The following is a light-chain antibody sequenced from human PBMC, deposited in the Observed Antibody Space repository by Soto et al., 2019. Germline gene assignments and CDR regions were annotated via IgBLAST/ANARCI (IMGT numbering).Light chain of an antibody. CDR2: KAS. CDR1: QSISSW. J-gene: IGKJ1*01. V-gene: IGKV1-5*03. Sequence: DIQMTQSPSTLSAFVGDRVTITCRASQSISSWLAWYQQKPGKAPKLLIYKASSLDSGVPSRFSGSGSGTEFTLTISSLQPDDCATYYCQQYNSYSRTFGQGTKVEIK. CDR3: QQYNSYSRT.